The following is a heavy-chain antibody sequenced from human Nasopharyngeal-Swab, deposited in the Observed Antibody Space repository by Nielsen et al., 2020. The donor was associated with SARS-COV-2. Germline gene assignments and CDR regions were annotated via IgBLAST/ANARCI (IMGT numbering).Heavy chain of an antibody. CDR3: AHRPVVSDYESRLDYFDY. V-gene: IGHV2-5*02. D-gene: IGHD3-22*01. CDR1: GFSLSTSGVG. J-gene: IGHJ4*02. Sequence: SGPTLVKPTQTLSLICTFSGFSLSTSGVGVGWIRQPPGKALEWLALIYWDVDKRYSPFLKGRLTITKDTSKNQVVLTMTDMDPVDTATYFCAHRPVVSDYESRLDYFDYWGQGTLVTVSS. CDR2: IYWDVDK.